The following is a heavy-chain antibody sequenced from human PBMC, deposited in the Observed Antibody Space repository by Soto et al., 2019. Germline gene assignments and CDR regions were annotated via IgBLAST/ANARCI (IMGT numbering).Heavy chain of an antibody. CDR1: GFTFDDYT. CDR2: ISWDGGST. V-gene: IGHV3-43*01. Sequence: GGSLRLSCAASGFTFDDYTMHWVRQAPGKGLEWVSLISWDGGSTYYADSVKGRFTISRDNSKNSLYLQMNSLRTEDTALYYCAKDGILIPAAIGGGLDPWGQGTLVTVSS. CDR3: AKDGILIPAAIGGGLDP. J-gene: IGHJ5*02. D-gene: IGHD2-2*01.